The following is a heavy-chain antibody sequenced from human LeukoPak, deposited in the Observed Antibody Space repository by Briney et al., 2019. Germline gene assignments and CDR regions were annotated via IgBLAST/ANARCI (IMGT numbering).Heavy chain of an antibody. J-gene: IGHJ4*02. D-gene: IGHD3-22*01. CDR2: IDWDDDK. CDR1: GFSLGTSGMC. Sequence: SGPTLVNPTQTLTLTCTFSGFSLGTSGMCVSWIRQPPGKALEWLARIDWDDDKYYSTSLKTRLTISRDTSKNQVVLTMTNMDPVDTATYYCARMRRYYDSSGYPDYWGQGTLVTVSS. V-gene: IGHV2-70*11. CDR3: ARMRRYYDSSGYPDY.